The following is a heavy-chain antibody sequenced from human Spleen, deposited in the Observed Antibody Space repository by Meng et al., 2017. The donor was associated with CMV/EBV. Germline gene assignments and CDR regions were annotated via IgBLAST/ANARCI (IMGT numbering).Heavy chain of an antibody. CDR1: GFTFSINW. V-gene: IGHV3-74*01. CDR2: INRDGSST. CDR3: ARRMEYSSSPFDY. Sequence: GGSLRLSCAASGFTFSINWMHWVRQAPGKGLVWVSRINRDGSSTTYADSVKGRFTVSRDNAKNTMYLQMNSLRAEDTAVYYCARRMEYSSSPFDYWGQGTLVPFSS. J-gene: IGHJ4*02. D-gene: IGHD3-22*01.